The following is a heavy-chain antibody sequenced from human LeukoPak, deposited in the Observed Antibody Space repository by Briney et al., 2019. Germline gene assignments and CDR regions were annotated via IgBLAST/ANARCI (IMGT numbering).Heavy chain of an antibody. CDR2: INSDGSST. CDR1: GFSLSSYA. CDR3: ARVRGYDILTGYYSNWFDP. J-gene: IGHJ5*02. Sequence: PGGSLRLSCAASGFSLSSYAMSWVRQAPGKGLVWVSRINSDGSSTSYADSVKGRFTISRDNAKNTLYLQMNSLRAEDTAVYYCARVRGYDILTGYYSNWFDPWGQGTLVTVSS. V-gene: IGHV3-74*01. D-gene: IGHD3-9*01.